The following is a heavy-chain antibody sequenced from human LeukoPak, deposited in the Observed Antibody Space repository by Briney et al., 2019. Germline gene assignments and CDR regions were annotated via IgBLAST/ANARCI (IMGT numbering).Heavy chain of an antibody. V-gene: IGHV1-18*04. Sequence: VSVKVSCKASGYTFTSYYMHWVRQAPGQGLEWMGWISASKGNTNYAQKLQGRVTMTTDTSTTTAYMELRSLRSDDTAVYYCARVRLDNTMNFDYWGQGTLVTVSS. CDR2: ISASKGNT. CDR3: ARVRLDNTMNFDY. D-gene: IGHD3-22*01. CDR1: GYTFTSYY. J-gene: IGHJ4*02.